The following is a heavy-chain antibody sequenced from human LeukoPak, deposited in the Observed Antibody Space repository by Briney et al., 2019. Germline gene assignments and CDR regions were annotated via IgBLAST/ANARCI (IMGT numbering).Heavy chain of an antibody. CDR1: GFTFSSYG. J-gene: IGHJ6*02. D-gene: IGHD6-13*01. CDR3: AKDLPLYSSSCSGGMDV. CDR2: ISYDGSNK. Sequence: PGGSLRLSCAVSGFTFSSYGMQWVRQAPGKGLEWVEVISYDGSNKYYADSVKGRFTISRDNSKNTLYLQMNSLRAEDTAVYYCAKDLPLYSSSCSGGMDVWGQGNTVTVSS. V-gene: IGHV3-30*18.